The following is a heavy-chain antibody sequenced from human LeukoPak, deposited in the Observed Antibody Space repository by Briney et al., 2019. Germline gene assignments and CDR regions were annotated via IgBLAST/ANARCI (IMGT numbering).Heavy chain of an antibody. V-gene: IGHV4-31*03. J-gene: IGHJ6*02. CDR3: ARVGIVVPAAMSPLYYGMVV. D-gene: IGHD2-2*01. CDR2: IYYSGST. CDR1: GGSISSGGYY. Sequence: PSQTLSLTCTVSGGSISSGGYYWSWIRQHPGKGLEWIGYIYYSGSTYYNPSLKSRVTISVDTSKNQFSLKLSSVTAADTAVYYCARVGIVVPAAMSPLYYGMVVWGQGTTVTVSS.